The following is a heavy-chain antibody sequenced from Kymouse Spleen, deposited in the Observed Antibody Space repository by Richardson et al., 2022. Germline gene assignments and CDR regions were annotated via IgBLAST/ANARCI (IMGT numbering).Heavy chain of an antibody. D-gene: IGHD2-2*02. J-gene: IGHJ6*02. CDR1: GGSISSSSYY. CDR2: IYYSGST. Sequence: QLQLQESGPGLVKPSETLSLTCTVSGGSISSSSYYWGWIRQPPGKGLEWIGSIYYSGSTYYNPSLKSRVTISVDTSKNQFSLKLSSVTAADTAVYYCARQGYCSSTSCRYYYYYGMDVWGQGTTVTVSS. CDR3: ARQGYCSSTSCRYYYYYGMDV. V-gene: IGHV4-39*01.